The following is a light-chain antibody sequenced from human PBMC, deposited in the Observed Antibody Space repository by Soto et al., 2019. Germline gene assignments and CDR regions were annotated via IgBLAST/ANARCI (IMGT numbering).Light chain of an antibody. J-gene: IGKJ1*01. CDR3: QQYGSSPWT. V-gene: IGKV3-20*01. Sequence: EIVLTQSPGTLSLSPGERATLSCRASQSVSSSYLAWYQQKPVQAPRLLIYGASSRATGIPDRFSGSGSGTDFTLTISRLEPEDFAVYSCQQYGSSPWTFGQGTKVDIK. CDR1: QSVSSSY. CDR2: GAS.